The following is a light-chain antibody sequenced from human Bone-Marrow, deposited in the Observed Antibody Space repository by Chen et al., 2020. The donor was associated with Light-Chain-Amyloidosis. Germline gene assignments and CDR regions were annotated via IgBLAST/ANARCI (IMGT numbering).Light chain of an antibody. Sequence: QSALTQPASVSGSPGQSITISCTGTSSDVGGDNHVSWYQQHPDKAPELMIDEVTNQPSWVPVLFSGSTSDNTTSLTISGLQADDEADYFCSSYTITNTLVFGSGTRLTVL. V-gene: IGLV2-14*01. CDR1: SSDVGGDNH. CDR2: EVT. J-gene: IGLJ6*01. CDR3: SSYTITNTLV.